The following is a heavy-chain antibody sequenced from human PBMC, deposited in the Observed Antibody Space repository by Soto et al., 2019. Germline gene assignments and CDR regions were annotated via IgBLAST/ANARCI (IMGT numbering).Heavy chain of an antibody. CDR2: IFDSGNA. CDR1: GGSINSYC. Sequence: SETLSLTCTVSGGSINSYCWSWIRQPPGKGLEWIAYIFDSGNANYNPSLKSRVTISVDTSKNQFSLRLTSVTAADTAVYYCARHRRTTVAKFYFDNWGQGALVTVSS. CDR3: ARHRRTTVAKFYFDN. V-gene: IGHV4-59*08. J-gene: IGHJ4*02. D-gene: IGHD4-4*01.